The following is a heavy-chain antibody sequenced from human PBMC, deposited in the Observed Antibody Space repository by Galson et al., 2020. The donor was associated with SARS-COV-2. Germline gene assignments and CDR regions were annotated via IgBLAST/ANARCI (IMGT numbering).Heavy chain of an antibody. D-gene: IGHD6-13*01. CDR2: ISYDGTKR. CDR3: ARETDDYTSGWYDY. CDR1: GFTFSSSA. V-gene: IGHV3-30*04. J-gene: IGHJ4*02. Sequence: QLGESLKISCRASGFTFSSSAMHWVRQAPGKGLEWVAIISYDGTKRYNLDSVKGRFTISRDNSKNTLFLQMDSLTTEDTAVYYCARETDDYTSGWYDYWGQGPLVTVSS.